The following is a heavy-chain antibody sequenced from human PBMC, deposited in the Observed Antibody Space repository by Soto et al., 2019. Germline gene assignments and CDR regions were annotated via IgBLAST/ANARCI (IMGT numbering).Heavy chain of an antibody. CDR1: GFTFSSYA. CDR2: ISSNGGST. J-gene: IGHJ4*02. CDR3: ARDHCSGGSCYSWLRYFDY. V-gene: IGHV3-64*01. D-gene: IGHD2-15*01. Sequence: PGGSLRLSCAASGFTFSSYAMHWVRQAPGKGLEYVSAISSNGGSTYYANSVKGRFTISRDNSKNTLYLQMGSLRAEDMAVYYCARDHCSGGSCYSWLRYFDYWGQGTLVTVSS.